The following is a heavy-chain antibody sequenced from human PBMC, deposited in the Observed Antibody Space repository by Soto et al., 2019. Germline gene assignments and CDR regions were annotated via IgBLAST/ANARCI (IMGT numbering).Heavy chain of an antibody. CDR1: GYSFTSYW. D-gene: IGHD5-18*01. CDR2: IYPGDSDT. J-gene: IGHJ3*02. CDR3: ARRNSYGTVRGFDI. V-gene: IGHV5-51*03. Sequence: PGESLKSYCKGSGYSFTSYWFGWVRQMPGKGLEWMGIIYPGDSDTRCSPSFQGQVTISADKSISTAYLQWSSLKASDTAMYYCARRNSYGTVRGFDIWGQGTMVTVSS.